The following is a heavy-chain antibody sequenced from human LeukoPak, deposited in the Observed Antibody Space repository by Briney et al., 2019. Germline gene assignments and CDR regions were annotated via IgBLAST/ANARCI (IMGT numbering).Heavy chain of an antibody. J-gene: IGHJ4*02. CDR1: GFTFSSYA. D-gene: IGHD2-8*01. CDR2: ISGSGGST. V-gene: IGHV3-23*01. CDR3: VGMVYAQKD. Sequence: PGGSLRLSCAASGFTFSSYAMSWVRQAPGKGLEWVSGISGSGGSTYYADSVKGRFTISRDNSKNTLYLQMNSLRAEDTAVYYCVGMVYAQKDWGQGTLVTVSS.